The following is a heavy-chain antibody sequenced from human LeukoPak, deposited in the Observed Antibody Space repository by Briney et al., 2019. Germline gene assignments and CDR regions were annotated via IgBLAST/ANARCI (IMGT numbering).Heavy chain of an antibody. Sequence: GASVKVSCKASGYTFSSYGISWVRQAPGQGLEWMGWISANNGDTDYAQKFQGRVIMTTDTSTSTAYMEVRSLRSDDTAVYYCARDIAVSNFDYWGQGTLATVSS. J-gene: IGHJ4*02. CDR2: ISANNGDT. CDR3: ARDIAVSNFDY. CDR1: GYTFSSYG. V-gene: IGHV1-18*01. D-gene: IGHD6-19*01.